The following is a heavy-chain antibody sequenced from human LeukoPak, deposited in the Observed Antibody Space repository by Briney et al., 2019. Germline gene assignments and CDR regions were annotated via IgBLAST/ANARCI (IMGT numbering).Heavy chain of an antibody. J-gene: IGHJ4*02. V-gene: IGHV4-34*01. CDR3: ARSGSSGYYPIDY. CDR1: GGSFSGYY. CDR2: INHSGST. D-gene: IGHD3-22*01. Sequence: SETLSLTCAVYGGSFSGYYWSWIRQPPGKGLEWIGEINHSGSTNYNPSLKSRVTISVDTSKNPFSLKLSSVTAADTAVYYCARSGSSGYYPIDYWGQGTLVTVSS.